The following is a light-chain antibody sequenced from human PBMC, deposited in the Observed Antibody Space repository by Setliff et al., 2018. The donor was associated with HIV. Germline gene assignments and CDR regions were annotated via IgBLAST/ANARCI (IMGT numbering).Light chain of an antibody. J-gene: IGLJ1*01. V-gene: IGLV2-14*03. CDR2: AVS. Sequence: QSVLTQPASVSGSPGQSITISCTVTSSDVGGYDYVSWYQQRPGKAPKVMIYAVSGRPSGVSNRFSGSKSGNTASLTISGLQAEDEADYYCSSYTSSNTYVFGTGTKVT. CDR3: SSYTSSNTYV. CDR1: SSDVGGYDY.